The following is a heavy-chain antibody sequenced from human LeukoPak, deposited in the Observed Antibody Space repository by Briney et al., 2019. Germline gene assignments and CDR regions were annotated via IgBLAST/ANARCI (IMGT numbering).Heavy chain of an antibody. J-gene: IGHJ4*02. Sequence: GRSLRLSCAASGFTFSSYAMHWVRQSLGKGLEWVAVMSYDGFNKYYADSVKGRFTISRDNSKNTLYLQMNSLRAEDTAVYCCAKTKGYSYGYYFDYWGQGTLVTVSS. CDR2: MSYDGFNK. V-gene: IGHV3-30*18. CDR1: GFTFSSYA. CDR3: AKTKGYSYGYYFDY. D-gene: IGHD5-18*01.